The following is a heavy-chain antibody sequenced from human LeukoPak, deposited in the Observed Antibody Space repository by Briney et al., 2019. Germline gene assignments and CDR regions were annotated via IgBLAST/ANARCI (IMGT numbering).Heavy chain of an antibody. CDR1: GQSFTNYW. CDR3: ARRYYHSTEFDP. CDR2: IHPLDPTT. Sequence: GESLKISCKASGQSFTNYWIGWVRQMPGKGLEWMGIIHPLDPTTLYTPSFQGQVTISADKSISTAYLQWSSLQPSDTAMYYCARRYYHSTEFDPWGQGTLVTVSS. J-gene: IGHJ5*02. D-gene: IGHD3-22*01. V-gene: IGHV5-51*01.